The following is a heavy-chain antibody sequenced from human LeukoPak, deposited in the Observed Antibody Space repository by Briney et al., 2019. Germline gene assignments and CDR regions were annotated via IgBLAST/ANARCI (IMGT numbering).Heavy chain of an antibody. Sequence: ASAKVSCKASGYTFTSYYMHWVRQAPGQGLEWMGIINPSGGSTSYAQKFQGRVTMTRDTSTSTVYMELSSLRSEDTAVYYCASGVRGYSYGYGMDVWGKGTTVTVSS. CDR2: INPSGGST. J-gene: IGHJ6*04. CDR3: ASGVRGYSYGYGMDV. CDR1: GYTFTSYY. V-gene: IGHV1-46*01. D-gene: IGHD5-18*01.